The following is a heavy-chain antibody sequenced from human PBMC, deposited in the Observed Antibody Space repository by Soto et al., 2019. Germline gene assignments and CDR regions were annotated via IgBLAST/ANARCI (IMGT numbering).Heavy chain of an antibody. CDR1: GFTFSSYA. J-gene: IGHJ3*02. Sequence: GGSLRLSCVASGFTFSSYAMSWVRQAPGKGLEWVSAISGSGGSTYYADSVKGRFTISRDNSKNTLYLQMNSLRAEDTAVYYCAKTRYGSGSYHPDAFDIWGQGTMVTVSS. CDR3: AKTRYGSGSYHPDAFDI. CDR2: ISGSGGST. V-gene: IGHV3-23*01. D-gene: IGHD3-10*01.